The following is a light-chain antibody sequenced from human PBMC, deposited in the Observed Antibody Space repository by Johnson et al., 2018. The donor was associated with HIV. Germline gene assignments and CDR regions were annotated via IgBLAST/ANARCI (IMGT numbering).Light chain of an antibody. CDR1: SSNIGNNY. CDR3: GTWDSSLSALYV. J-gene: IGLJ1*01. Sequence: QSVLTQPPSVSAAPGQKVTISCSGSSSNIGNNYVSWYQQLPGTGPKLLIYDNDKRPSGIPDRFSGSKSGTSATLGITGLQTGDEADYYCGTWDSSLSALYVFGTSTKVTVL. CDR2: DND. V-gene: IGLV1-51*01.